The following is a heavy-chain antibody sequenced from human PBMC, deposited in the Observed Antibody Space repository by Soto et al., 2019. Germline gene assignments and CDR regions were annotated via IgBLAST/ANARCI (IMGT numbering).Heavy chain of an antibody. CDR1: GGSISSANW. CDR3: ARLSFSYGVDV. V-gene: IGHV4-4*02. J-gene: IGHJ6*02. Sequence: KPSETLSLTCAVSGGSISSANWWTWVRQPPGKGLEWIGEIYHGGSTSYNPSLKSRVTLSLDKFKNHFSLNLTSVTAADTAVYYCARLSFSYGVDVWGQGTTVTV. CDR2: IYHGGST.